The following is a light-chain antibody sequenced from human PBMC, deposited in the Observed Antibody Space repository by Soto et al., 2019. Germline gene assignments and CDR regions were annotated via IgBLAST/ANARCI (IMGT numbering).Light chain of an antibody. Sequence: QSVLTQSPSVSGAPGQRVTISCTGSSSNIGSTYDVQWYQQLPGTAPKLLIHDNSDRPSGVPDRFSGSKSGTSASLAITGLQADDEADYYCQSYDDSLSVHYVFGTGTKVTVL. CDR3: QSYDDSLSVHYV. CDR1: SSNIGSTYD. J-gene: IGLJ1*01. CDR2: DNS. V-gene: IGLV1-40*01.